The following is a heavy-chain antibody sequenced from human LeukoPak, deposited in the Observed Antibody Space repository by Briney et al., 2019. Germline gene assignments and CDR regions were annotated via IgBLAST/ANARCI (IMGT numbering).Heavy chain of an antibody. CDR2: IIPIFGTA. Sequence: SVKVSCKASGGTLSNYGIGWVRQAPGQGLEWTGGIIPIFGTANYAQNLQGRVTITADESTTTAYMELSSLRSDDTAVYYCARFDPGVHPGDYWGQGTLVTVSS. J-gene: IGHJ4*02. CDR1: GGTLSNYG. D-gene: IGHD3-10*01. V-gene: IGHV1-69*13. CDR3: ARFDPGVHPGDY.